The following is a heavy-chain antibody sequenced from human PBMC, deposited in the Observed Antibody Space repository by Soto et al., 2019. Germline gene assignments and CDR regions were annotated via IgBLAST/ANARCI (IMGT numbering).Heavy chain of an antibody. CDR3: TRALLKSLDY. CDR2: IHYSGTT. CDR1: GGSISSYY. Sequence: SETLSLTCTVSGGSISSYYWSWIRQPPGKGLEWIGEIHYSGTTNYNPSLKSRVTISLDKSKNQFSLNLNSVTAADTAMYYCTRALLKSLDYWGQGTLVTVSS. V-gene: IGHV4-59*12. J-gene: IGHJ4*02. D-gene: IGHD3-9*01.